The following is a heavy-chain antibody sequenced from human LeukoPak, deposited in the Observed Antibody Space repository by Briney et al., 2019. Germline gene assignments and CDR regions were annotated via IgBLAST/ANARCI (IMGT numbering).Heavy chain of an antibody. Sequence: SETLSLTCTVSGGSISSHYLNWIRQPPGRGLEWIGYIYYNGNSNYNPSLKCRVTMSLDTSKNQFSLKLSSVTAADTAVYYCARDRGSGTYYDAFDVWGQGTLVTVSS. V-gene: IGHV4-59*11. D-gene: IGHD1-26*01. CDR2: IYYNGNS. CDR3: ARDRGSGTYYDAFDV. J-gene: IGHJ3*01. CDR1: GGSISSHY.